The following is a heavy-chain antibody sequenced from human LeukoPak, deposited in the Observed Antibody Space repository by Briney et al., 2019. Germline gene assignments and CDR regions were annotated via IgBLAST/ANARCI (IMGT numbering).Heavy chain of an antibody. CDR3: ARKYCSTTSCLFDN. J-gene: IGHJ4*02. V-gene: IGHV3-48*03. Sequence: GGSLRLSCSASGFTFSSYEMNWVRQAPGKGLQWVSDISSSGTTIYYADSVKGRFTISRDNAKNSLYLQMDSLRAEDTAVYYCARKYCSTTSCLFDNWGQGTLVTVSS. CDR2: ISSSGTTI. D-gene: IGHD2-2*01. CDR1: GFTFSSYE.